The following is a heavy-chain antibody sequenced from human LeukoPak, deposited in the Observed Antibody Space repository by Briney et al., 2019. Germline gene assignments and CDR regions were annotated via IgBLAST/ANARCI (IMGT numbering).Heavy chain of an antibody. J-gene: IGHJ5*02. D-gene: IGHD2-21*02. CDR3: ARGAAYCGGDCLDP. Sequence: GASVKVSCKASGGTFSSYAISWVRQAPGQGLEWMGRIIPILGIANYAQKFQGRVTITADKSTSTAYMELSSLRSEDTAVYYCARGAAYCGGDCLDPWGQGTLVTVSS. V-gene: IGHV1-69*04. CDR2: IIPILGIA. CDR1: GGTFSSYA.